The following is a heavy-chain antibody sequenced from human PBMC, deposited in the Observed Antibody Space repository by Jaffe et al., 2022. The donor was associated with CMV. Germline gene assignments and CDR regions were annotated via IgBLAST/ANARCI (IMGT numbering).Heavy chain of an antibody. J-gene: IGHJ4*02. CDR1: GFTFSSYE. V-gene: IGHV3-48*03. Sequence: EVQLVESGGGLVQPGGSLRLSCAASGFTFSSYEMNWVRQAPGKGLEWVSYISSSGSTIYYADSVKGRFTISRDNAKNSLYLQMNSLRAEDTAVYYCARESRPYYYDSSGALDYWGQGTLVTVSS. CDR3: ARESRPYYYDSSGALDY. D-gene: IGHD3-22*01. CDR2: ISSSGSTI.